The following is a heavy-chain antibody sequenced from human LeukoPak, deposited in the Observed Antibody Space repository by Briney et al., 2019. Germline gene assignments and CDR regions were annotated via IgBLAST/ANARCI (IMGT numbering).Heavy chain of an antibody. V-gene: IGHV4-59*08. Sequence: PSETLSLTCTVSGGSISSYYWSWIRQPPGKGQEWIGYIYYRGNTWYNPSLKTRVTISVDTSKNQFSLNLNSVTAADTAVYYCARHKSVVISANGIFDHWGQGTLVSVSS. CDR3: ARHKSVVISANGIFDH. CDR1: GGSISSYY. CDR2: IYYRGNT. D-gene: IGHD2-21*01. J-gene: IGHJ4*02.